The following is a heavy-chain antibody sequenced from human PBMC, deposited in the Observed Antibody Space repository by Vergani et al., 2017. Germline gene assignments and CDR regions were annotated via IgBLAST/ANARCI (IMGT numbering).Heavy chain of an antibody. CDR3: ARVWSTTTVVTPGGNYYYYGMDV. CDR1: GGSVSSGSYY. J-gene: IGHJ6*02. Sequence: QVQLQESGPGLVKPSETLSLTCTVSGGSVSSGSYYWSWIRQPPGKGLEWIGYIYYSGSTNYNPSLKSRVIISVDTSKNNFSLKLSSVTAADTAVYYSARVWSTTTVVTPGGNYYYYGMDVWGQGTTVTVSS. CDR2: IYYSGST. V-gene: IGHV4-61*01. D-gene: IGHD4-23*01.